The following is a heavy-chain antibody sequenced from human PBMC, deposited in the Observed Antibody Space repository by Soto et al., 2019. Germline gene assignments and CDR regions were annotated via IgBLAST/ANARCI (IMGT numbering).Heavy chain of an antibody. CDR1: GGTVASSHW. J-gene: IGHJ5*02. V-gene: IGHV4-4*02. Sequence: SETLSLTCGVSGGTVASSHWWSWVRQSPGGGLEWIGNVYHTGDTNFNPSLQSRVTISVDKSNNQLSLRLNSLTAADTAVYFCAREIVTAGGNNYFDPWGPGTLVTVSS. CDR2: VYHTGDT. CDR3: AREIVTAGGNNYFDP. D-gene: IGHD2-21*02.